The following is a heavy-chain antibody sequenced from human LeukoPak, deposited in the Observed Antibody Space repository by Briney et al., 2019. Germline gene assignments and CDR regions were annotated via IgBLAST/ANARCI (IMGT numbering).Heavy chain of an antibody. Sequence: SETLSLTCTVSGGSISSSSYYWGWIRQPPGKGLEWIGSIYYSGSTYYNPSLKSRVTISVDTSKNQFSLKLTTVTAADTAVYYCARSYWLIYFDSWGQGTLVTVSS. J-gene: IGHJ4*02. V-gene: IGHV4-39*01. D-gene: IGHD3-22*01. CDR2: IYYSGST. CDR3: ARSYWLIYFDS. CDR1: GGSISSSSYY.